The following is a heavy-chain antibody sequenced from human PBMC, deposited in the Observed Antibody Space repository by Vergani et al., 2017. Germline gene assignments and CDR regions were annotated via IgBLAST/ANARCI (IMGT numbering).Heavy chain of an antibody. CDR1: GGSISSYY. V-gene: IGHV4-59*01. Sequence: QVQLQESGPGLVKPSETLSLTCTVSGGSISSYYWSWIRQPPGKGLECIGYIYYSGSTNYNPSLKSRVTISVDTSKNQCSLKLSSVTAADTAVYYCARGGYDILTGYFMSLDYWGQGTLVTVSS. CDR3: ARGGYDILTGYFMSLDY. J-gene: IGHJ4*02. D-gene: IGHD3-9*01. CDR2: IYYSGST.